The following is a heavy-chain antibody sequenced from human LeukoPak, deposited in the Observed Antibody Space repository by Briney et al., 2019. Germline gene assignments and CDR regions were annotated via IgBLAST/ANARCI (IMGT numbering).Heavy chain of an antibody. Sequence: ASVTVSCKASGYTFTSYGISWVRQAPGQGLEWMGWISAYNGNTNYARKLQGRVTMTTDTSTSTAYMELRSLRSDDTAVYYCARDVLVVAANNWYFDLWGRGTLVTVSS. V-gene: IGHV1-18*01. CDR3: ARDVLVVAANNWYFDL. CDR2: ISAYNGNT. CDR1: GYTFTSYG. J-gene: IGHJ2*01. D-gene: IGHD2-15*01.